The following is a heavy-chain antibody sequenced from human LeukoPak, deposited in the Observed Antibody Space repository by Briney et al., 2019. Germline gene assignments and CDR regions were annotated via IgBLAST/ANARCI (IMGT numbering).Heavy chain of an antibody. J-gene: IGHJ4*02. CDR2: IASETDGGTT. CDR3: TTGTRGD. V-gene: IGHV3-15*04. D-gene: IGHD2-2*01. Sequence: GGSLRLSCAASGLTVTNAWMNWVRQAPGKGLERVGRIASETDGGTTDYAAPVKSRFTISRDDSKNTLFLQMNSLKTEDTAVYYCTTGTRGDCGQGTLVTVSS. CDR1: GLTVTNAW.